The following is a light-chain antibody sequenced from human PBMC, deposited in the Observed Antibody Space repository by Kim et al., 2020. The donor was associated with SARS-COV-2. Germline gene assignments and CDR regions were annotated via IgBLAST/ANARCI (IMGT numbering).Light chain of an antibody. V-gene: IGKV1-9*01. CDR2: AAS. CDR1: QGISSY. CDR3: QQLNSYPWT. Sequence: AAVGDRVTITCRASQGISSYLAWYQQKPGKAPKLLIYAASTLQSGVPSRFSGSGSGTEFTLTISSLQPEDFATYYCQQLNSYPWTFGQGTKVDIK. J-gene: IGKJ1*01.